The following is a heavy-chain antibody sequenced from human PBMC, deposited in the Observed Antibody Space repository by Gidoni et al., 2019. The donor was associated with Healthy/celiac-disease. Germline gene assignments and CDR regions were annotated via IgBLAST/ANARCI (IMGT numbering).Heavy chain of an antibody. J-gene: IGHJ4*02. D-gene: IGHD6-6*01. CDR2: IYYSGST. CDR3: ARGRAARLDY. Sequence: QVQLQESGTELVKPSETLSLTCTGSGGAISSYYWSWIRQPQGKGLEWIGYIYYSGSTNYNPSLKSRVTISVDTSKNQFSLKLSSVTAADTAVYYCARGRAARLDYWGQGTLVTVSS. CDR1: GGAISSYY. V-gene: IGHV4-59*01.